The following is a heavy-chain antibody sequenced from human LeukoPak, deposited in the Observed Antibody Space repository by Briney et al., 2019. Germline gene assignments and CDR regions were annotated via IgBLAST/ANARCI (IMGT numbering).Heavy chain of an antibody. CDR1: GFTFSSYW. D-gene: IGHD3-9*01. J-gene: IGHJ4*02. V-gene: IGHV3-7*01. Sequence: GGSLRLSCAASGFTFSSYWMSWVRQAPGKGLEWVANIKHDGSEKYYVDSVKGRFTISRDNAKNSLYLQMNSLRAEDTAVYYCARVPKFWKATYYFDYWGQGTLVTFSS. CDR2: IKHDGSEK. CDR3: ARVPKFWKATYYFDY.